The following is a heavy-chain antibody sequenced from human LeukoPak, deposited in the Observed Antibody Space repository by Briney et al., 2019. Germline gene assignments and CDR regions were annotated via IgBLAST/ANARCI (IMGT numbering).Heavy chain of an antibody. J-gene: IGHJ4*02. CDR3: ASMRGYFEY. CDR2: ISGTGDST. CDR1: GFSFSNYG. V-gene: IGHV3-23*01. Sequence: PGGSLRLSCAASGFSFSNYGMAWVRQAPGKGLEWVSAISGTGDSTYYADSVKGRFTISRDNSKNTLYLQINSLRAEDTAVYYCASMRGYFEYWGQGTLVTVSS.